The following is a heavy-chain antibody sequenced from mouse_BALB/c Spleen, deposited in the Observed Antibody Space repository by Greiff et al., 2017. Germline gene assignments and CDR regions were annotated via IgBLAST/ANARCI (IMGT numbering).Heavy chain of an antibody. D-gene: IGHD2-3*01. CDR3: ASYDRYAMDY. CDR1: GFTFSSFG. CDR2: ISSGSSTI. J-gene: IGHJ4*01. V-gene: IGHV5-17*02. Sequence: EVQRVESGGGLVQPGGSRKLSCAASGFTFSSFGMHWVRQAPEKGLEWVAYISSGSSTIYYADTVKGRFTISRDNPKNTLFLQMTSLRSEDTAMYYCASYDRYAMDYWGQGTSVTVSS.